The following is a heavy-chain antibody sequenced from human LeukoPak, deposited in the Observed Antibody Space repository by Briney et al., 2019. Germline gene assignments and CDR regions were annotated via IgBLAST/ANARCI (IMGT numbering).Heavy chain of an antibody. J-gene: IGHJ4*02. Sequence: SETLSLTCTVSGGSISSSSYYWGWIRRPPGKGLEWIGSIYYSGSTYYNPSLKSRVTISVDTSKNQFSLKLSSVTAADTAVYYCARRGGFYDSSGFFDYWGQGTLVTVSS. CDR3: ARRGGFYDSSGFFDY. CDR2: IYYSGST. CDR1: GGSISSSSYY. D-gene: IGHD3-22*01. V-gene: IGHV4-39*01.